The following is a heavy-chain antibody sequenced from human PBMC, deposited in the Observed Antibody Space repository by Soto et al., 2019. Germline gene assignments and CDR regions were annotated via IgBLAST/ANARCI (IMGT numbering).Heavy chain of an antibody. D-gene: IGHD3-22*01. CDR1: GFTVNNHA. CDR3: ARESPDSSGLIDY. J-gene: IGHJ4*02. Sequence: EVQLLESGGGLVQPGGSLRLSCAASGFTVNNHAMHWVRQAPGKGLEWVSYISSSGSTIYYADSVKGRFTISRDNAKNSLYLQMNSLRAEDTAVYYCARESPDSSGLIDYWGQGTLVTVSS. CDR2: ISSSGSTI. V-gene: IGHV3-48*04.